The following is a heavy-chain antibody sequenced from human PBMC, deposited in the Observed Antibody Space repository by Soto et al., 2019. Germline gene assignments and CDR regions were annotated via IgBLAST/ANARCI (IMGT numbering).Heavy chain of an antibody. CDR2: INHSGST. Sequence: SETLSLTCAVYGGYFSGYYWSWIRQPPGKGLEWIGEINHSGSTNYNPSLKSRVTISVDTSKNQFSLKLSSVTAEDTAVYYCAKDRTGGSYLEDPDYWGQGTLVTVSS. D-gene: IGHD1-26*01. CDR1: GGYFSGYY. V-gene: IGHV4-34*01. J-gene: IGHJ4*02. CDR3: AKDRTGGSYLEDPDY.